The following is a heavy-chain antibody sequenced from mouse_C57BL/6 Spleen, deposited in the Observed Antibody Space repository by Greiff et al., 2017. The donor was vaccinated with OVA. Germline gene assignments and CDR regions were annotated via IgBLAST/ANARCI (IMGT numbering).Heavy chain of an antibody. J-gene: IGHJ3*01. CDR3: ARSLTGAWFAY. CDR1: GYAFSSSW. Sequence: VQRVESGPELVKPGASVKISCKASGYAFSSSWMNWVKQRPGKGLEWIGRIYPGDGDTNYNGKFKGKATLTADKSSSTAYMQLSSLTSEDSAVYFCARSLTGAWFAYWGQGTLVTVSA. CDR2: IYPGDGDT. V-gene: IGHV1-82*01. D-gene: IGHD4-1*01.